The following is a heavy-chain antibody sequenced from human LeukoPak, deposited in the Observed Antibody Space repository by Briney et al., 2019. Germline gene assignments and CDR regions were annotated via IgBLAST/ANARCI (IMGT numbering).Heavy chain of an antibody. CDR2: VSYDGNNE. CDR1: GFIFSSYG. CDR3: ARGTATTDFDF. D-gene: IGHD1-14*01. J-gene: IGHJ4*02. V-gene: IGHV3-30*03. Sequence: GTSLRLSCAASGFIFSSYGMHWVRQAPGKGLEWVAAVSYDGNNEHYAASVKGRFTISRDNFKNTLFLQMNSLRPEDTAVYYCARGTATTDFDFWGQGTLVIVFS.